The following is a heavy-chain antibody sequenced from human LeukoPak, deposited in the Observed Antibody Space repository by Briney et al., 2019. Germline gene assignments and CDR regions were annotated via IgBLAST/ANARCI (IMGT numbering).Heavy chain of an antibody. D-gene: IGHD1-1*01. CDR3: ARDTNGPLFDP. Sequence: GGSLRLSCAASGFTFSSYSMNWVRQAPGKGLEWVSYISSSSSTIYYADSVKGRFTISRDNAKNSLYLQMNSLRAEDTAVYYCARDTNGPLFDPWGQGTLVTVSS. J-gene: IGHJ5*02. CDR2: ISSSSSTI. V-gene: IGHV3-48*04. CDR1: GFTFSSYS.